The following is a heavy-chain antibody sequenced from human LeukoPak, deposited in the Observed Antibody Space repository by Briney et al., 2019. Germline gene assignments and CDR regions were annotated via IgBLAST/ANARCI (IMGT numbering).Heavy chain of an antibody. J-gene: IGHJ4*02. CDR2: ISAYNGNT. Sequence: ASVKVSCKASGYTFTSYGISWVRQAPGQGLEWMGWISAYNGNTNYAQKLQGRVTMTTDTSTSTAYMELSSLRSEDTAVYYCASRSIAAAGTTHLTFDYWGQGTLVTVSS. D-gene: IGHD6-13*01. CDR1: GYTFTSYG. CDR3: ASRSIAAAGTTHLTFDY. V-gene: IGHV1-18*01.